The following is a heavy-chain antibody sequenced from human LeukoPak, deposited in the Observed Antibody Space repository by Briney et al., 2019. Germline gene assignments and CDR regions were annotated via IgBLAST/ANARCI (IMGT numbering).Heavy chain of an antibody. CDR2: IIPIFGTA. D-gene: IGHD2-15*01. CDR3: ARPERSGYYYYYGMDV. V-gene: IGHV1-69*13. Sequence: ASVKVSCKVSGGTFSSYAISWVRQAPGQGLEWMGGIIPIFGTANYAQKFQGRVTITADESTSTAYMELSSLRSEDTAVYYCARPERSGYYYYYGMDVWGQGTTVTVSS. CDR1: GGTFSSYA. J-gene: IGHJ6*02.